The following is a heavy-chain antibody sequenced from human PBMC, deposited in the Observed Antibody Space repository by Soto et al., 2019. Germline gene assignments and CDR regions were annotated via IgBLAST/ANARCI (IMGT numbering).Heavy chain of an antibody. V-gene: IGHV3-21*01. D-gene: IGHD4-17*01. Sequence: GGSLRLSCAASGFTFSSYSMNWVRQAPGKGLEWVSSISSSSSYIYYADSVKGPFTISRDNAKNSLYLQMNSLRAEDTAVYYCPRNLPVGPSSSSYPPPDYGDYGDYYYYYYMDVWGKGTTVTVSS. CDR3: PRNLPVGPSSSSYPPPDYGDYGDYYYYYYMDV. J-gene: IGHJ6*03. CDR2: ISSSSSYI. CDR1: GFTFSSYS.